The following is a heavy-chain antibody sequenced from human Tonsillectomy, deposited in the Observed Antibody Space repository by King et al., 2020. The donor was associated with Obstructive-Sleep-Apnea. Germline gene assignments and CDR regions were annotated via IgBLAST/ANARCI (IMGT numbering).Heavy chain of an antibody. D-gene: IGHD4-17*01. Sequence: QLVQSGAEVKKPGASVKVSCKASGYTFTGYYMHWVRQAPGQGLEWMGWINPNSGGTNYAQKFQGWVTMTRDTSISTAYMELSRLRSDDTAVYYCARGTVTTKSYYYYDGMDVWGQGTTVTVSS. CDR1: GYTFTGYY. V-gene: IGHV1-2*04. J-gene: IGHJ6*02. CDR3: ARGTVTTKSYYYYDGMDV. CDR2: INPNSGGT.